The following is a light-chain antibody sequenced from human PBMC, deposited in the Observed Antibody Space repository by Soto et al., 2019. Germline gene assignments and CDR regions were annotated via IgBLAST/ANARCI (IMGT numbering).Light chain of an antibody. Sequence: DIQMTQSPSSLSASVGDRVTIACQAGRDISNYLNWYQQKPGKAPKLLIYDASNLETGVPSRFSGSGSGTDFTFTISSLQPEDIATYYCQQSFSTPITFGQGTRLEIK. CDR1: RDISNY. J-gene: IGKJ5*01. CDR3: QQSFSTPIT. CDR2: DAS. V-gene: IGKV1-33*01.